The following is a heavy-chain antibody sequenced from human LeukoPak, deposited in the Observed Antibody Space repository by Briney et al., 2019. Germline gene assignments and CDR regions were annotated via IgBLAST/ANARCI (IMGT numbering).Heavy chain of an antibody. Sequence: ASVKVSCTASGYTFTSYAMHWVRQAPGQRLEWMGWINAGNGNTKYSQEFQGRVTITRDTSASTAYMELSSLRSEDMAVYYCARGGYSGYLFDYWGQGTLVTVSS. J-gene: IGHJ4*02. D-gene: IGHD5-12*01. CDR2: INAGNGNT. CDR3: ARGGYSGYLFDY. V-gene: IGHV1-3*03. CDR1: GYTFTSYA.